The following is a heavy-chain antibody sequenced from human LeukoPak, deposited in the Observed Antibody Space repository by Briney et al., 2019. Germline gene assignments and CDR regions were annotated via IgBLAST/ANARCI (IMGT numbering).Heavy chain of an antibody. J-gene: IGHJ6*02. D-gene: IGHD4-17*01. CDR3: ARAPGTTLHYGGMDV. CDR1: GFTVSSNY. CDR2: IYSDSST. V-gene: IGHV3-66*01. Sequence: PGRSLRLSCAASGFTVSSNYMTWVRQAPGKGLEWVSVIYSDSSTYYADSVKGRFTISRGNSKNTLYLQMSSLRAEDTAVYYCARAPGTTLHYGGMDVWGQGTTVTVSS.